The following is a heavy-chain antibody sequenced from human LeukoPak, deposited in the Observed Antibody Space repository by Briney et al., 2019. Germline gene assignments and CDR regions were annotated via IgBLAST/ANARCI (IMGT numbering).Heavy chain of an antibody. CDR2: IYTSGST. V-gene: IGHV4-4*07. J-gene: IGHJ3*02. Sequence: SETLSLTCTVSGGSISSYYWSWIRQPAGKGLEWIGRIYTSGSTNYNPSLKSRVTMSVDTSKNQFSLKLSSVTAADTAVYYCARDPGSNPRGAFDIWGQGTMVTVSS. CDR3: ARDPGSNPRGAFDI. CDR1: GGSISSYY. D-gene: IGHD4-23*01.